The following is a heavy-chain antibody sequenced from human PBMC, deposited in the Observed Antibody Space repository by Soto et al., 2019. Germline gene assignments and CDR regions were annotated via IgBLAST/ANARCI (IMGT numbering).Heavy chain of an antibody. CDR3: ASDQGIVATIAH. V-gene: IGHV6-1*01. Sequence: SQTLSLSSFLSGDSLCNSRAAWNCIRQSPSRGLEWLGRTYYRSRWYNHFAESVKSRMTINPDTSKNQFSLHLKSVTPEDSAVYYCASDQGIVATIAHWGQGTLVSVSS. CDR1: GDSLCNSRAA. D-gene: IGHD5-12*01. J-gene: IGHJ4*02. CDR2: TYYRSRWYN.